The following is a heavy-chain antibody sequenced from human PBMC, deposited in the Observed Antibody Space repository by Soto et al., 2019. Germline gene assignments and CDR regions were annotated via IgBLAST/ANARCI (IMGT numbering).Heavy chain of an antibody. J-gene: IGHJ5*02. CDR3: ARGSRGPRWFDP. CDR1: GGSITSYNHY. D-gene: IGHD5-12*01. CDR2: IDYFRTT. V-gene: IGHV4-30-4*01. Sequence: SETLSLTCTVSGGSITSYNHYWTWIRQAPGKGLECIGYIDYFRTTNYSPSLQGRVTISVDKSKNQFSLSLTSVTAADTAVYYCARGSRGPRWFDPWGQGALVTVSS.